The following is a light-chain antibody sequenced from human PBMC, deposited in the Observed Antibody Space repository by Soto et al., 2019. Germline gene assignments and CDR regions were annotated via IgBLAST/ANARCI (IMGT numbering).Light chain of an antibody. CDR2: EGS. V-gene: IGLV2-23*01. J-gene: IGLJ1*01. Sequence: QSALTQPASVSGSPGQSITISCTGTSSDVGSYNLVSWYQQHPGKDPKLMIYEGSKRPSGVSNRFSGSKSGNTASLTISGLQAEDEADYYCCSYAGSSTYVFGTGTKRTVL. CDR3: CSYAGSSTYV. CDR1: SSDVGSYNL.